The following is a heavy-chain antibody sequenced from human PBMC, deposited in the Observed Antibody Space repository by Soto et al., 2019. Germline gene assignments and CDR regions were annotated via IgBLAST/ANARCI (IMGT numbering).Heavy chain of an antibody. CDR2: IYYSGST. CDR3: ARGRYDFWSGYYSGNNWFDP. D-gene: IGHD3-3*01. CDR1: GGSISSYY. J-gene: IGHJ5*02. V-gene: IGHV4-59*01. Sequence: SETLSLTCTVSGGSISSYYWSWIRQPPGKGLEWIGYIYYSGSTNYNPSLKSRVTMSVDTSKNQFSLKLSSVTAADTAVYYCARGRYDFWSGYYSGNNWFDPWGQGTLVTVSS.